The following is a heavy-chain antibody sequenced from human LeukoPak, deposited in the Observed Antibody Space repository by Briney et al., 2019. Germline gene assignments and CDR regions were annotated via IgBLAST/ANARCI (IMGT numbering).Heavy chain of an antibody. D-gene: IGHD5-18*01. CDR2: IYSGGST. CDR1: GFTASSNY. Sequence: GGSLRLSCAASGFTASSNYMSWVRQAPGKGLEWVSVIYSGGSTYYADSVKGRFTNSRDNSKNTLYLQMNSLRAEDTAVYYCAGRRTGYSSGYGHWGQGTLVTVSS. CDR3: AGRRTGYSSGYGH. V-gene: IGHV3-53*01. J-gene: IGHJ4*02.